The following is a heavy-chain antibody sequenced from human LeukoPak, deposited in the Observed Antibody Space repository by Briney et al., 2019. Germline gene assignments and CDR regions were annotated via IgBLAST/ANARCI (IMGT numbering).Heavy chain of an antibody. D-gene: IGHD6-19*01. J-gene: IGHJ6*03. CDR2: IYHSGST. Sequence: SETLSLTXAVSGYSISSGYYWGRIRQPPGKGLECIGIIYHSGSTYYNPSLKSRVTISVDTSKNQFSLKLSSVTAADTAVYYCARRGRDKARLGYYYYYMDVWGKGTTVTVSS. V-gene: IGHV4-38-2*01. CDR1: GYSISSGYY. CDR3: ARRGRDKARLGYYYYYMDV.